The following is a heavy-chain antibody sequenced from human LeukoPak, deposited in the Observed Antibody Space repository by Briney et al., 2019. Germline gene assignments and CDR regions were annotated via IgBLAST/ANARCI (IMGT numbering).Heavy chain of an antibody. CDR1: GVPINSGGYY. CDR3: AARRGSYPKVYDY. CDR2: IYYSGST. D-gene: IGHD1-26*01. J-gene: IGHJ4*02. Sequence: PSETLSLTCTVSGVPINSGGYYWRWIRQHPGKGLEWIGYIYYSGSTYYNPSLKSRVTISVDTSKNQFSLKLSSVTAADTAVYYCAARRGSYPKVYDYWGQGTLVTVSS. V-gene: IGHV4-31*03.